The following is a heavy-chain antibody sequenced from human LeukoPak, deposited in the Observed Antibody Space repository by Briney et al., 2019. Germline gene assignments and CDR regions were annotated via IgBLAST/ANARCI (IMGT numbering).Heavy chain of an antibody. CDR2: VYTSGST. V-gene: IGHV4-59*08. CDR1: GGSITNYY. Sequence: SETLSLTCTVSGGSITNYYWSWIRQPPGKGLEWIGRVYTSGSTNYNPSLKSRVTISVDTSKNQFSLRLTSVTAADTAVYYCARQTGSGLFILPGGQGTLVTVSS. CDR3: ARQTGSGLFILP. D-gene: IGHD3/OR15-3a*01. J-gene: IGHJ4*02.